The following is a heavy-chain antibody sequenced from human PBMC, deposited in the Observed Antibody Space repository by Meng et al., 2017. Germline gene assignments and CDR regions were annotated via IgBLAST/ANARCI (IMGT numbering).Heavy chain of an antibody. V-gene: IGHV4-39*07. CDR2: IYYSWIP. Sequence: RQDSGLSLVKPSETLALTGPVVGCTLSSSSSYWGWFRQPRVKGLEWIGSIYYSWIPYYNPSLKSRVTISVDTSKNQFSLKLSSVTAPDTAVYYCARGHNDYGDYPNWFDPWGQGTLVTVSS. D-gene: IGHD4-17*01. CDR1: GCTLSSSSSY. J-gene: IGHJ5*02. CDR3: ARGHNDYGDYPNWFDP.